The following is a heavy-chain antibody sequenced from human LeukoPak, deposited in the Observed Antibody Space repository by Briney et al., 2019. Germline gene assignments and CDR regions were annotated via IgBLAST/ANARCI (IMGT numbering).Heavy chain of an antibody. CDR1: GYTFTSYD. V-gene: IGHV1-8*01. CDR2: MNPNSGNT. CDR3: ARGRYYDSSGYYYNSVWFDP. Sequence: ASVKVSCKASGYTFTSYDINWVRQASGQGLEWMGWMNPNSGNTGYAQKFQGRVTMTRNTSISTAYMELSSLRSEDTAVYYCARGRYYDSSGYYYNSVWFDPWGQGTLVTVSS. J-gene: IGHJ5*02. D-gene: IGHD3-22*01.